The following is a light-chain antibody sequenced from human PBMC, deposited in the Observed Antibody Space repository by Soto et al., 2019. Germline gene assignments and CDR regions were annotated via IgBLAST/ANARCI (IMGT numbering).Light chain of an antibody. Sequence: DIQMNHSPSTLSGSLVDRVTITCRASQTISSWLAWYQQKPGRAPKLLIYDASNLEAGVPSRFRGSGSGTDFTFTISRLQPEDIATYYCQQYENLPTFGQGTRLEIK. CDR2: DAS. CDR1: QTISSW. V-gene: IGKV1-33*01. CDR3: QQYENLPT. J-gene: IGKJ5*01.